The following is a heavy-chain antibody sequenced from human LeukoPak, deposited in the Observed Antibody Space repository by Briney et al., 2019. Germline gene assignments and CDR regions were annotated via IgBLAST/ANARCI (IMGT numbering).Heavy chain of an antibody. CDR2: ISYDGSNK. V-gene: IGHV3-30*18. Sequence: PGGSLRLSCAASGFTFSSYGMHWVRQAPGKGLEWVAVISYDGSNKYYADSVKGRFTISRDNSKNTLYLQMNSLRAEDTAVYYCAKDLSVVITVVSDYWGQGTLVTVSS. D-gene: IGHD3-22*01. CDR1: GFTFSSYG. J-gene: IGHJ4*02. CDR3: AKDLSVVITVVSDY.